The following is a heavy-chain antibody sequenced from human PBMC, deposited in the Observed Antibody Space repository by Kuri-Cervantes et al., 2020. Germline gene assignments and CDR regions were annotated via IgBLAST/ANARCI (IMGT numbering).Heavy chain of an antibody. D-gene: IGHD6-19*01. CDR1: GGTFSSYA. CDR2: IIPIFGTA. CDR3: ARGVVGAGTMWLVY. J-gene: IGHJ4*02. V-gene: IGHV1-69*13. Sequence: SVKVSCKASGGTFSSYAISWVRQAPGQGLEWMGGIIPIFGTANYAQKFQGRVTITADESTSTAYMELSSLRSEDTAVYYCARGVVGAGTMWLVYWGQGTLVTVSS.